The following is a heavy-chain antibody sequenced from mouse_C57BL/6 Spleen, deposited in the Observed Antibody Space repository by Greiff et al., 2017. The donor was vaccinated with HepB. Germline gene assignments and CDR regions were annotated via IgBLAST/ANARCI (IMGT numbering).Heavy chain of an antibody. CDR3: ARSRGNDGYSPAWFAY. V-gene: IGHV1-50*01. CDR1: GYTFTSYW. CDR2: IDPSDSYT. D-gene: IGHD2-3*01. J-gene: IGHJ3*01. Sequence: QVQLQQPGAELVKPGASVKLSCKASGYTFTSYWMQWVKQRPGQGLEWIGEIDPSDSYTNYNQKFKGKATLTVDTSSSTAYMQLSSLTSEDSAVYYCARSRGNDGYSPAWFAYWGQGTLVTVSA.